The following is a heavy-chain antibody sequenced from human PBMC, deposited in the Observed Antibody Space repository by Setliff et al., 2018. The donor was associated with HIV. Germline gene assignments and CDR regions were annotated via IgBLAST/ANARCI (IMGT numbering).Heavy chain of an antibody. CDR2: MNPNSGNT. CDR1: GYTFTSYD. V-gene: IGHV1-8*02. J-gene: IGHJ4*02. Sequence: RASVKVSCKASGYTFTSYDINWVRQATGQGLEWMGWMNPNSGNTGYPQKFQGRVTMTRSTSISTAYMELSSLGSEDTAVYYCARDGPAAGTDDFDYWGQGTQVTVSS. D-gene: IGHD6-13*01. CDR3: ARDGPAAGTDDFDY.